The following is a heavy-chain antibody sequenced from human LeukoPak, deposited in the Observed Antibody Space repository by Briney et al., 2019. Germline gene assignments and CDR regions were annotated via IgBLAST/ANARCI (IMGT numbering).Heavy chain of an antibody. CDR2: ISSSSSYI. J-gene: IGHJ4*02. CDR1: GFTFSSYS. V-gene: IGHV3-21*01. D-gene: IGHD5-18*01. CDR3: ARGSMVTGFDY. Sequence: PGGSLRLSCAASGFTFSSYSMNWARQAPGKGLEWVSSISSSSSYIYYADSVKGRFTISRDNAKNSLYLQMNSLRAEDTAVYYCARGSMVTGFDYWGQGTLVTVSS.